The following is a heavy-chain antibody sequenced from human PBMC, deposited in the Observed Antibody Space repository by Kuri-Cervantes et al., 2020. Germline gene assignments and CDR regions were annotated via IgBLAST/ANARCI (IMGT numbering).Heavy chain of an antibody. J-gene: IGHJ4*02. D-gene: IGHD6-13*01. CDR2: ISWNSGSI. CDR1: GFTFDDYA. Sequence: GGSLRLSCAASGFTFDDYAMHWVRQAPGKGLEWVSGISWNSGSIGYADSVKGRFTISRDNAKNSLYLQINSLRAEDTALYYCAKVPRRGIALYYFDYWGQGTLVTVSS. CDR3: AKVPRRGIALYYFDY. V-gene: IGHV3-9*01.